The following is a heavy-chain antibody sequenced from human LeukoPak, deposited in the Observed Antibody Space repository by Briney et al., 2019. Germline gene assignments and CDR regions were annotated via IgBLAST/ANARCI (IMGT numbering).Heavy chain of an antibody. J-gene: IGHJ4*02. CDR1: GFTLSSYE. CDR2: VDYSGGDT. Sequence: GGSLRLSCTVSGFTLSSYEMSWIRQAPGKGLEWVSSVDYSGGDTHYADSVMGRFTISRDNSKNTLYLQLNSLSADDTAVYYCAKGHADSSGYYYFDSWGQGTLVTVPS. D-gene: IGHD3-22*01. V-gene: IGHV3-23*01. CDR3: AKGHADSSGYYYFDS.